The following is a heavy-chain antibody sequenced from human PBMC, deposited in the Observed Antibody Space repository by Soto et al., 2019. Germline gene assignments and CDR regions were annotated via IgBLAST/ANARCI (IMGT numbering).Heavy chain of an antibody. V-gene: IGHV1-69*13. Sequence: QVQLVQSGAEVKKPGSSVKVSCKASGGTFSTYGMNWVRLAPGQGLEWMGGIIPKFGTTNYAQKFQGRVTITADXSXNXXYRELNYLRSEDTAVYFCARELAPYYGGNSLPRDDWGQGTLVTVSS. CDR2: IIPKFGTT. CDR1: GGTFSTYG. CDR3: ARELAPYYGGNSLPRDD. D-gene: IGHD4-17*01. J-gene: IGHJ4*02.